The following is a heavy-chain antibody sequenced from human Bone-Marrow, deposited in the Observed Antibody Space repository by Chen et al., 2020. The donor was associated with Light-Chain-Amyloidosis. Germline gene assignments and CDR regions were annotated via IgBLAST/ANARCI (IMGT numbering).Heavy chain of an antibody. CDR2: IFYRWIT. V-gene: IGHV4-39*01. D-gene: IGHD1-20*01. CDR3: ACHLTPYTASYSDY. CDR1: GGSISSRSYY. J-gene: IGHJ4*02. Sequence: QLQLQESGPGLVKPSETLSPTGTVSGGSISSRSYYWGWIRQPPGQVLEWIGCIFYRWITYYTPLLDTLVTISVDTSNIQFSLKLSSVTAADTAVYYFACHLTPYTASYSDYWFQGTLFTVSS.